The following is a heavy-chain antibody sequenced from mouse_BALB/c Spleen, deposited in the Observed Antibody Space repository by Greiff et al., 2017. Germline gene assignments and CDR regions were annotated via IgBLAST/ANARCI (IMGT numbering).Heavy chain of an antibody. CDR1: GFTFSSFG. J-gene: IGHJ4*01. V-gene: IGHV5-17*02. CDR3: ARQEGFFYALDY. Sequence: EVQLMESGGGLVQPGGSRKLSCAASGFTFSSFGMHWVRQAPEKGLEWVAYISSGSSTIYYADTVKGRFTISRDNPKNTLFLQMTSLRSEDTAMYYCARQEGFFYALDYWGQGTSVTVSS. CDR2: ISSGSSTI.